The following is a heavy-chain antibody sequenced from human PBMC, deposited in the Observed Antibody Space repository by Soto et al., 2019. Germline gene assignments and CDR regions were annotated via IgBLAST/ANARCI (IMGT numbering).Heavy chain of an antibody. CDR2: VYYSGTT. J-gene: IGHJ6*02. CDR1: GGSINTSSYY. D-gene: IGHD2-15*01. CDR3: ARDGYCSTGSCSMVGGIYPVNYGMDV. V-gene: IGHV4-39*01. Sequence: PSETLSLTCTISGGSINTSSYYWGWIRQSPGKGLQWLGSVYYSGTTYYNPSLKGRLTISVDMSKNQFALELSSVTAADTATYYCARDGYCSTGSCSMVGGIYPVNYGMDVWGQGTTVTVYS.